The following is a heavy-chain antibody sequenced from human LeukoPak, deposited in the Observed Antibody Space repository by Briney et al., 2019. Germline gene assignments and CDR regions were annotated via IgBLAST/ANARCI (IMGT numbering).Heavy chain of an antibody. CDR1: GVAFSGYY. CDR2: IDHSGST. Sequence: PSETLSLTCAVYGVAFSGYYWSWIRQSPGKGLEWIGEIDHSGSTNDNPYLQSLVTISLATSNNAFSLKLSSVTAADTAVYYCARAPYLSSGSWGQGILVAVSS. J-gene: IGHJ3*01. V-gene: IGHV4-34*01. CDR3: ARAPYLSSGS. D-gene: IGHD3-22*01.